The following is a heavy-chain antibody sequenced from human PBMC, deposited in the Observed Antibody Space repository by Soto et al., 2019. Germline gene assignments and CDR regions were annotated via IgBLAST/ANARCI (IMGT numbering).Heavy chain of an antibody. V-gene: IGHV3-11*01. D-gene: IGHD2-2*01. J-gene: IGHJ3*01. CDR1: ALIPSPYY. CDR3: ARERYCIFTCCATQPYVMYV. Sequence: HPNAASALIPSPYYKSWIRQAPGKEMEWVSYISSSGSTIYYADSVKGRFTISRDNAKKSLYVQMNSLRAEDTAVYYCARERYCIFTCCATQPYVMYVCGQG. CDR2: ISSSGSTI.